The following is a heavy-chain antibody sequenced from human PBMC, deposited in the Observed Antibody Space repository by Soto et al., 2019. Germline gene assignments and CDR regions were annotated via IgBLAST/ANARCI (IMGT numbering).Heavy chain of an antibody. J-gene: IGHJ4*02. D-gene: IGHD5-12*01. CDR3: ASVAI. V-gene: IGHV3-7*01. CDR2: IKQDGTEK. CDR1: GFTFSNYW. Sequence: EVQLVESGGGLVQPGGSLRLSCAASGFTFSNYWMSWVRQAPGKGLEWVANIKQDGTEKNYVDSVRGRFTISRDNAKNSLELQMNSLTAEETAVYYCASVAIWGQGTLVTVSS.